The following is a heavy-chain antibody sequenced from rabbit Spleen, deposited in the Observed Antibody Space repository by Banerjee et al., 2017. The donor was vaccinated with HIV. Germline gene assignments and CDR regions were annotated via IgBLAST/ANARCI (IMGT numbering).Heavy chain of an antibody. Sequence: QEQLVESGGGLVQPEGSLTLTCTASGFSFSSSYWICWVRQAPGKGLEWIACISAGSSGSTYYASWAKGRFTISKTSSTTVTLQMTSLTGADTAIYFCARDSGSSFSSYGMDLWGQGTLVTVS. V-gene: IGHV1S45*01. CDR3: ARDSGSSFSSYGMDL. D-gene: IGHD8-1*01. CDR2: ISAGSSGST. J-gene: IGHJ6*01. CDR1: GFSFSSSYW.